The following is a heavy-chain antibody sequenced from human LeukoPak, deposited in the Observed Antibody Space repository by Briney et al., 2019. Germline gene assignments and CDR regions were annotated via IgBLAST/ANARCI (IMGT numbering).Heavy chain of an antibody. J-gene: IGHJ4*02. CDR1: GFTFSSYS. CDR3: ASVVPAAIGHY. D-gene: IGHD2-2*02. V-gene: IGHV3-21*01. CDR2: ISSSSSYI. Sequence: GGSLRLSCAASGFTFSSYSMNWVRQAPGKGLEWVSSISSSSSYIYYADSVKGRFTISRDNAKNSLYLQMNSLRAEDTAVYYCASVVPAAIGHYWGQGTLVTVAS.